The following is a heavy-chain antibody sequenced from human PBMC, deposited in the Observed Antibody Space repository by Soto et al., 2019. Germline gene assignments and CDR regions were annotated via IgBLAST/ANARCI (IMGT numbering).Heavy chain of an antibody. J-gene: IGHJ4*01. CDR1: GFTFSSYA. Sequence: EVQLLESGGGLVQPGGSLRLSCAASGFTFSSYAMSWVRQAPGKGLEWVSAISGSGGSTYYADSVKGRFTISRDNSKNTLYLQMSSLRAEDTAVYYCAKDRGGYSYGSTLDYWRHGTLVTVSS. D-gene: IGHD5-18*01. V-gene: IGHV3-23*01. CDR3: AKDRGGYSYGSTLDY. CDR2: ISGSGGST.